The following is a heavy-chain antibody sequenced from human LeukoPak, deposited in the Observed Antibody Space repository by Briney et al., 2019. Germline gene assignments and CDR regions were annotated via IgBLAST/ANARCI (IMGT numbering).Heavy chain of an antibody. CDR3: ARVPSGSYLGNFDY. D-gene: IGHD1-26*01. V-gene: IGHV1-69*05. Sequence: SVKVSCKASGGTFSSYAISWVRQAPGQGLEWMRGIIPIFGTANYAQKFQGRVTITTDESTSTAYMELSSLRSENTAVYYCARVPSGSYLGNFDYWGQGTLVTVSS. CDR1: GGTFSSYA. J-gene: IGHJ4*02. CDR2: IIPIFGTA.